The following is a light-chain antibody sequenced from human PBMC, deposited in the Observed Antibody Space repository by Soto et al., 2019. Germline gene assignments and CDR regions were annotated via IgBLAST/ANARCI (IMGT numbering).Light chain of an antibody. V-gene: IGKV1-39*01. CDR1: QSISNN. Sequence: DIQMTQSPSSLSASVGDRVTITCRASQSISNNLNWYHQKPGKPPKLRIYAASTLQSGVPSRFSGGGSGTDFTLTINSLQPEDFATYYCQQTYSSSTFGPGTKVDIK. CDR3: QQTYSSST. J-gene: IGKJ3*01. CDR2: AAS.